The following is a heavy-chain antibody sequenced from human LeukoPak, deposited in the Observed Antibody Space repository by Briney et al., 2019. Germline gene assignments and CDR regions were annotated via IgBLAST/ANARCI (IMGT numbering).Heavy chain of an antibody. Sequence: PGGSLRLSCAASGFTFISYWLTWVRQAPGKGLEWVANIKQDGSEKYYVGSVKGRFTTSRDNAKNSLYLQMNSLRAEDTAVYYCARVSSKATVRGLITKKNYYYYYMDVWGKGTTVTISS. CDR2: IKQDGSEK. CDR3: ARVSSKATVRGLITKKNYYYYYMDV. V-gene: IGHV3-7*01. J-gene: IGHJ6*03. D-gene: IGHD3-10*01. CDR1: GFTFISYW.